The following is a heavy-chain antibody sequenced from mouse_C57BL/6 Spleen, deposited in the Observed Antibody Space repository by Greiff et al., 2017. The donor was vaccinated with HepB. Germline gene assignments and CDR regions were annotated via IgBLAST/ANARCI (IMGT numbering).Heavy chain of an antibody. CDR1: GYTFTSYW. CDR2: IYPGSGST. CDR3: ARRYDYDYAMDY. V-gene: IGHV1-55*01. D-gene: IGHD2-4*01. J-gene: IGHJ4*01. Sequence: VKLQQPGAELVKPGASVKMSCKASGYTFTSYWITWVKQRPGQGLEWIGDIYPGSGSTNYNEKFKSKATLTVDTSSSTAYMQLSSLTSEDSAVYYCARRYDYDYAMDYWGQGTSVTVSS.